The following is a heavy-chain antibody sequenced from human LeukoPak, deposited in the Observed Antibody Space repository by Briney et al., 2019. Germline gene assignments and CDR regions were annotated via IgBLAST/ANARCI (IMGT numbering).Heavy chain of an antibody. J-gene: IGHJ4*02. V-gene: IGHV3-23*01. Sequence: GGSLRLSCAACGFTVSSYAMSWVRQAPGKGLEWVSAISGSGGSTYYADSVKGRFTISRDNSKNTLYLQMNSLRAEDTAVYYCAKDHWGTTILIDYWGQGTLVTVSS. D-gene: IGHD2-2*01. CDR1: GFTVSSYA. CDR2: ISGSGGST. CDR3: AKDHWGTTILIDY.